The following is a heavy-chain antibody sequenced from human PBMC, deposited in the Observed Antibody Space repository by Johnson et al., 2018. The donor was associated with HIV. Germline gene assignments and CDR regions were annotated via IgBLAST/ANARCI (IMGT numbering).Heavy chain of an antibody. CDR3: ARADYYDANAFDI. CDR1: GFTFDDYA. Sequence: VQLVESGGGLVQPGRSLRLSCAASGFTFDDYAMHWVRQAPGKGLEWVSGISWNSGSIGYADSVKGRFTISRDNAKNTLYLQMNSLRAEDTAVYYCARADYYDANAFDIWGQGTMVTVSS. D-gene: IGHD3-22*01. CDR2: ISWNSGSI. J-gene: IGHJ3*02. V-gene: IGHV3-9*01.